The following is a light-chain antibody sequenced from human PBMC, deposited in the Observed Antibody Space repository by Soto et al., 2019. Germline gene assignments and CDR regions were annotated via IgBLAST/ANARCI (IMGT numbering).Light chain of an antibody. CDR2: DVS. J-gene: IGLJ1*01. CDR1: SSDVGGYNY. V-gene: IGLV2-14*03. CDR3: SSYTTRNSRQSV. Sequence: QSVLTQPASVSGSHIQSITISFTGTSSDVGGYNYVSWYQHHPGKAPKLIIYDVSNRPSGVSIRFSGSKSDNTASLTISGLQPEDEADYHCSSYTTRNSRQSVFGTGTKVTV.